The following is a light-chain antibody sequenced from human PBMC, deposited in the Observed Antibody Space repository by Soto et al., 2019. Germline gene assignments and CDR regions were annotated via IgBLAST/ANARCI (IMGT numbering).Light chain of an antibody. CDR3: QEFNTSWT. J-gene: IGKJ1*01. CDR2: DGS. Sequence: DIQMTQSPSTLSASVGDRITITCRASQNIRRWLAWYQQKPGKAPKFLIYDGSTLESGVPSRFSGSGSGTDFTLSIDSLQPDDFATYYCQEFNTSWTFGQGTKVEIK. CDR1: QNIRRW. V-gene: IGKV1-5*01.